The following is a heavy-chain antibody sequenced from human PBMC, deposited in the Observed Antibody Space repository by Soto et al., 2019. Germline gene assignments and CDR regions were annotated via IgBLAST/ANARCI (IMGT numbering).Heavy chain of an antibody. CDR1: GFTFSSFA. CDR2: ISASGEST. V-gene: IGHV3-23*01. CDR3: ARDPEGLELNFDF. J-gene: IGHJ4*02. Sequence: GGSLRLSCSASGFTFSSFAMSWVRQAPGKGLEWVSSISASGESTYYADSVKGRFTISRDNGKNTLFLQMNSLRAEDTAMYYCARDPEGLELNFDFWGQGTLVTVSS. D-gene: IGHD1-7*01.